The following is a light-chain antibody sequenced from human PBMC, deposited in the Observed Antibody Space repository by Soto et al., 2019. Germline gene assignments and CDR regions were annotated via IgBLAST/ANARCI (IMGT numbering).Light chain of an antibody. CDR2: GTF. CDR1: QDIQTY. V-gene: IGKV1-9*01. CDR3: QHLNNYPPFT. J-gene: IGKJ3*01. Sequence: IQLTQSPSSLSASVGDRVSITCRASQDIQTYLAWYQQKRGEAPKLLISGTFTLQSGVPSRFNGSGSWTDFNLTISRLQPEDFSTYYCQHLNNYPPFTFGPGTKVDLE.